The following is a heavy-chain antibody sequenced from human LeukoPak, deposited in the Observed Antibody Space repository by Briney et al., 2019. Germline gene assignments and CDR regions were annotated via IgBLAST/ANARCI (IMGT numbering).Heavy chain of an antibody. V-gene: IGHV3-7*01. CDR2: IKPDGSEK. D-gene: IGHD6-13*01. CDR3: ASGYSSSWATFDY. CDR1: GFTFSSYW. Sequence: GGSLRLSCAAAGFTFSSYWMTWVRQAPGKGLEWVANIKPDGSEKCYVDSVKGRFTISRDNAKNSLYLQMNSLRAEDTAVYYCASGYSSSWATFDYWGQGTLVTVSS. J-gene: IGHJ4*02.